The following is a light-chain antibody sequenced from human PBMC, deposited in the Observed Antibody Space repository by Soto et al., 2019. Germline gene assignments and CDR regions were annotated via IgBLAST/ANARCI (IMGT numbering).Light chain of an antibody. CDR3: QQRTDWPMT. CDR2: GAS. J-gene: IGKJ5*01. CDR1: QSVSSY. V-gene: IGKV3-11*01. Sequence: EIVLTQSPATLSLSPGERATRTCRASQSVSSYLAWYQQRPGQDPRLLIYGASNRATGIPARFSGSGSGTDFTLTISSLEAEDFAVYYCQQRTDWPMTFGQGTRLEIK.